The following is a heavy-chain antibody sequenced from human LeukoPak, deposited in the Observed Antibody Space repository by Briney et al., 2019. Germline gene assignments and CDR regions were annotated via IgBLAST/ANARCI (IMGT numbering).Heavy chain of an antibody. CDR3: ARICCSSTSCSFDY. Sequence: ESGPTLVNPTQTLTLTCTFSGFSLSTSGMCVSWIRQPPGKALEWLARIDWDDDKYYSTSLKTRLTISKDTSKNQVVLTMTNMDPVDTATYYCARICCSSTSCSFDYWGQGTLVTVSS. V-gene: IGHV2-70*11. J-gene: IGHJ4*02. D-gene: IGHD2-2*01. CDR1: GFSLSTSGMC. CDR2: IDWDDDK.